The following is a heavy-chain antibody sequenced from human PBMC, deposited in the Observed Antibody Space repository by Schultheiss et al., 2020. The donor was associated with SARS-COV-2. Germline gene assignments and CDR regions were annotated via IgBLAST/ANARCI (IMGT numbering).Heavy chain of an antibody. CDR3: ARVDSSGYSNWFDP. CDR2: INHSGST. Sequence: SETLSLTCAVYGGSFSDYYWSWIRQPPGKGLEWIGEINHSGSTNYNPSLKSRVTISVDTSKNQFSLKLSSATAADTAVYYCARVDSSGYSNWFDPWGQGTLVTVSS. D-gene: IGHD3-22*01. J-gene: IGHJ5*02. CDR1: GGSFSDYY. V-gene: IGHV4-34*01.